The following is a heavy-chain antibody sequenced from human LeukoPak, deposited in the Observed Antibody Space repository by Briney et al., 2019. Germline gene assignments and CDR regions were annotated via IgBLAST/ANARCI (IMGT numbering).Heavy chain of an antibody. D-gene: IGHD5-24*01. Sequence: ASVKVSCMASGYTFTSYGVSWGRQAPGQGLEWMGWIGTYNGDTNYAQNLQGRVTMTTDTSTRTAYMELRSLRSDDTAVYYCARDRGYNPDTFDIWGQGTMVTVSS. CDR2: IGTYNGDT. J-gene: IGHJ3*02. V-gene: IGHV1-18*01. CDR3: ARDRGYNPDTFDI. CDR1: GYTFTSYG.